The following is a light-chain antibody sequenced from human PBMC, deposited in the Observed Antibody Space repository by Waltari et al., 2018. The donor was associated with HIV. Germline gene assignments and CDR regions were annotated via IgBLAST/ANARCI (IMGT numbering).Light chain of an antibody. V-gene: IGLV1-47*01. CDR3: AAWDGSLSVVL. Sequence: QSELTQPPSASGTSGKRVTISCSGSSSNIGSNYVYWSQQVPGKAPKPLSYRNKQRPSGGPDRFSGSKSGTSASLAISGLRSDDEADYYCAAWDGSLSVVLFGGGTKLTVL. J-gene: IGLJ3*02. CDR1: SSNIGSNY. CDR2: RNK.